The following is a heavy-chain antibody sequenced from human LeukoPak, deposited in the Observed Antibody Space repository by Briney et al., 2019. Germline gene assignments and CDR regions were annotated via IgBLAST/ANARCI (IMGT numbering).Heavy chain of an antibody. Sequence: PSETLSLTCTVSGGSISSYYWSWIRQPPGKGLEWIGYIYYSGSTNYNPSLKSRVTISVDTSKNQFSLKLSSVTAADTAVYYCARVPIRYFGTKPRYYFDYWGQGTLVIVSS. CDR1: GGSISSYY. J-gene: IGHJ4*02. V-gene: IGHV4-59*01. D-gene: IGHD3-9*01. CDR3: ARVPIRYFGTKPRYYFDY. CDR2: IYYSGST.